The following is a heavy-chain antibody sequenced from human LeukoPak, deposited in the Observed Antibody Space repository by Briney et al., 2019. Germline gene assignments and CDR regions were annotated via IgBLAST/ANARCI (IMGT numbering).Heavy chain of an antibody. J-gene: IGHJ5*02. V-gene: IGHV1-2*02. CDR3: ARGWGLWFGELSWFAP. CDR2: INPNSGGT. D-gene: IGHD3-10*01. CDR1: GGTFSSYA. Sequence: ASVKVSCKASGGTFSSYAISWVRQAPGQGLEWMGWINPNSGGTNYAQKFQGRVTMTRDTSISTAYMELSRLRSDDTAVYYCARGWGLWFGELSWFAPWGQGTLVTVSS.